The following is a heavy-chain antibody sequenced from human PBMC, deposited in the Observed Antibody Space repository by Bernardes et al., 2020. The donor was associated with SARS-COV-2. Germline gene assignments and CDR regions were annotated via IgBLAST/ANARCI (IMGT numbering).Heavy chain of an antibody. D-gene: IGHD4-4*01. CDR3: ARGPEVATVTTTLDYYMDV. J-gene: IGHJ6*03. V-gene: IGHV4-59*01. Sequence: SEPPSLTCTVSGGSISSYYWSWIRQPPGKGLEWIGYIYYSGSTNYNPSLKSRVTISVDTSKNQFSLKLSSVTAADTAVYYCARGPEVATVTTTLDYYMDVWGKGTTVTVSS. CDR1: GGSISSYY. CDR2: IYYSGST.